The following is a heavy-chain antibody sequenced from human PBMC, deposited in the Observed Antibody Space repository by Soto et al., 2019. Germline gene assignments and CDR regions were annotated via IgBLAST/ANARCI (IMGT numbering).Heavy chain of an antibody. CDR3: ARGGCSGGSCYPGPIGY. CDR2: INSDGSST. CDR1: GFTFSSYW. V-gene: IGHV3-74*01. D-gene: IGHD2-15*01. Sequence: PGGSLRLSCAASGFTFSSYWMHWIRQAPGKGLVWVSRINSDGSSTSYADSVKGRFTISRDNAKNTLYLQMNSLRAEDTAVYYCARGGCSGGSCYPGPIGYWGQGTLVTVSS. J-gene: IGHJ4*02.